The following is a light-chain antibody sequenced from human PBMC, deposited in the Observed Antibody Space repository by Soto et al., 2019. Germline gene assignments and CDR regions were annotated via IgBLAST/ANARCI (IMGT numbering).Light chain of an antibody. CDR3: QQSYSSPWT. CDR2: AAS. J-gene: IGKJ1*01. V-gene: IGKV1-39*01. CDR1: QNIGTY. Sequence: DIQMTQSPSSLSASVGDRVTISCRSSQNIGTYLSWYQQKPGRAPKLQIYAASNLQSGVPSRFSGSGSGTDFTLTSRSLQPEDFATYFCQQSYSSPWTFGQGTKVEIK.